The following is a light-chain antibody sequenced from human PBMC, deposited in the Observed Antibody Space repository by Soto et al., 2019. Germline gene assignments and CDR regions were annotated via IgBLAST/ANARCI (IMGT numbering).Light chain of an antibody. CDR1: QSVSASF. V-gene: IGKV3-20*01. CDR2: GAS. Sequence: EIVLTQSPGTLSFSPGDRATLSCRASQSVSASFLAWYQQKPGQAPRLLIYGASSRATGIPDRFSGSGSGTDFTLTISRLDPKDAAVYYCQQRGTFGQGTKLEIK. J-gene: IGKJ2*02. CDR3: QQRGT.